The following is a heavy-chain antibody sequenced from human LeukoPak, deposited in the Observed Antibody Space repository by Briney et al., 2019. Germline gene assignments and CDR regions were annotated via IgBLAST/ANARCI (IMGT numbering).Heavy chain of an antibody. CDR2: TICSGAST. J-gene: IGHJ4*02. CDR1: GFTFSSYA. V-gene: IGHV3-23*01. D-gene: IGHD1-26*01. Sequence: AGSLTLSCSASGFTFSSYALSWVRQAPGKGLEWVSATICSGASTYYADSVKGPFTISRDNSKNTLYLQMNSLRAEDTAVYYCAKDLEVGRWELIIDYWGQGTLVTVSS. CDR3: AKDLEVGRWELIIDY.